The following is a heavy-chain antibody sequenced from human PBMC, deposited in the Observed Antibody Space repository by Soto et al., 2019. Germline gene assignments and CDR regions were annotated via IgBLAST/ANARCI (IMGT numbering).Heavy chain of an antibody. J-gene: IGHJ4*02. CDR2: INDYGTTI. Sequence: PGGSLTLSSAASGFKLGSYWMHWVRQAPGKGLVWVSRINDYGTTINYAESVEGRFTISRDDAKSEVYLQMNNLRAEDTTVYYCARGGLEPFDYWGQGALVTVSS. D-gene: IGHD1-1*01. V-gene: IGHV3-74*01. CDR1: GFKLGSYW. CDR3: ARGGLEPFDY.